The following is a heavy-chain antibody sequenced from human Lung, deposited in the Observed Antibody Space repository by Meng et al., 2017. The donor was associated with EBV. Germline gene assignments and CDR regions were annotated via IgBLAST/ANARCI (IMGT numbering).Heavy chain of an antibody. CDR3: AKDCFGARDY. V-gene: IGHV3-74*01. CDR2: INEDGSVV. CDR1: GISAYW. D-gene: IGHD1-26*01. Sequence: GSGGGLVQPGGSLRLSCVGSGISAYWVHWVRQVPGKGLVWVSRINEDGSVVNYADSVKGRFTIFRDNAKNTVSLQMNSLRVEDTALYYCAKDCFGARDYWGQGTLVTVSS. J-gene: IGHJ4*02.